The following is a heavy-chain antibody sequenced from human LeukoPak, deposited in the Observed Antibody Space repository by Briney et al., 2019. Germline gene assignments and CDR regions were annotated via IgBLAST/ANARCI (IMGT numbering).Heavy chain of an antibody. CDR2: IGTAGDT. J-gene: IGHJ4*02. CDR1: GFTFSDYD. Sequence: TGGSLRLSCAASGFTFSDYDMHWVRQATGKGLEWVSAIGTAGDTYYTGSVKGQFTISRENAKNSLYLQMNSLRAGDTAVYYCARVAKERVGGVYYFDYWGQGTLVTVSS. CDR3: ARVAKERVGGVYYFDY. D-gene: IGHD1-1*01. V-gene: IGHV3-13*01.